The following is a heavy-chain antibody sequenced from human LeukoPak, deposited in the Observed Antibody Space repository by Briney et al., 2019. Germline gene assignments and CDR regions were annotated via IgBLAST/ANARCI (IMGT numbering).Heavy chain of an antibody. Sequence: SVKVSCKASGGTFSRYAISWVRQAPGQGLEWMGRIIPILGIANYAQKFQGRVTITADKSTSTAYMELSSLRSEDTAVYYCAREPYYYDSSGYYFDYWGQGTLVTVSS. V-gene: IGHV1-69*04. D-gene: IGHD3-22*01. CDR3: AREPYYYDSSGYYFDY. CDR1: GGTFSRYA. J-gene: IGHJ4*02. CDR2: IIPILGIA.